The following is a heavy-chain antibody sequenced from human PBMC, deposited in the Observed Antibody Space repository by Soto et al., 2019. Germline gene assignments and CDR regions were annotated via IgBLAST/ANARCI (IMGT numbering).Heavy chain of an antibody. CDR1: GDTFSSYT. Sequence: SVKVSCKASGDTFSSYTISWVRQAPGQGLEWMGRIIPILGIANYAQKFQGRVTITADKSTSTAYMELSSLRSEDTAVYYCARGVVVPAAIRPRYYYMDVWGKGTTVTVSS. CDR3: ARGVVVPAAIRPRYYYMDV. CDR2: IIPILGIA. V-gene: IGHV1-69*02. J-gene: IGHJ6*03. D-gene: IGHD2-2*01.